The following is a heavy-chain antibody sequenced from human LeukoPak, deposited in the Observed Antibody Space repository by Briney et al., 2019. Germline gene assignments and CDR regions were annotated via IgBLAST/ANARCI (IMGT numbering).Heavy chain of an antibody. D-gene: IGHD3-16*01. CDR1: GFTFSTYS. V-gene: IGHV3-21*01. CDR3: ARADRLGAALLASFDY. Sequence: PGGSLRLSCAASGFTFSTYSMNWVRQAPGKGLEWVSSISSSSSYIYYADSVKGRFTISRDNAKNSLYLQMNSLRAEDTAVYYCARADRLGAALLASFDYWGQGTLATVSS. CDR2: ISSSSSYI. J-gene: IGHJ4*02.